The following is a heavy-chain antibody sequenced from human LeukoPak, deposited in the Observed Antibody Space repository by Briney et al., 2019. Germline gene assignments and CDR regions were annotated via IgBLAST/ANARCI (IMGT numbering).Heavy chain of an antibody. CDR2: IKQDGSGK. V-gene: IGHV3-7*01. CDR3: ARGSSSAYYTTWFDP. J-gene: IGHJ5*01. Sequence: GGSLRLSCAASGFTFSDYWMSWVRQAPGKGLEWVANIKQDGSGKYYVDSVKGRFTISRDNAKKSLDLQMDSLRAEDTAVYYCARGSSSAYYTTWFDPWGQGTTVTVSS. D-gene: IGHD3-3*01. CDR1: GFTFSDYW.